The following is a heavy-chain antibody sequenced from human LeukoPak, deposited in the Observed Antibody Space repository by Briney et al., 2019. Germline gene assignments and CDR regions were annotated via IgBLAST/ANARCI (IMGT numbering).Heavy chain of an antibody. J-gene: IGHJ4*02. V-gene: IGHV4-39*01. CDR3: ARLLYYYGSGSYYTPFDY. CDR1: GGSISSSSHY. Sequence: SETLSLTCTVSGGSISSSSHYWGWIRQPPGKGLEWIGSIYYSGSTYYNPSLKSRVTISVDTSRNQFSLKLSSVTAADTAVYYCARLLYYYGSGSYYTPFDYRGQGTLVTVSS. D-gene: IGHD3-10*01. CDR2: IYYSGST.